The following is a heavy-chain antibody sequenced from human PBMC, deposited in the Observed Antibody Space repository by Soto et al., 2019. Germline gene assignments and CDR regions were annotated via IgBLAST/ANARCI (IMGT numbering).Heavy chain of an antibody. CDR1: GFTFSNSA. CDR3: ARDYGDFLTYDAFDI. V-gene: IGHV3-30-3*01. CDR2: ISYEGSND. Sequence: PGGSLRLSCAASGFTFSNSAMHWVRQGPDKGLEWVAVISYEGSNDYYADSVRGRFTISRDNSKKTLYLQMNSLTTEDTAVYYCARDYGDFLTYDAFDIWGQGTMVTVSS. D-gene: IGHD4-17*01. J-gene: IGHJ3*02.